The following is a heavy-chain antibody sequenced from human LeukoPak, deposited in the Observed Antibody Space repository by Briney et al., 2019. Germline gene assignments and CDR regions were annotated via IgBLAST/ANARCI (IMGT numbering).Heavy chain of an antibody. J-gene: IGHJ4*02. D-gene: IGHD3-9*01. CDR1: GYTFTSYG. CDR3: AKVVLRYFDWLSRYFDY. CDR2: ISAYNGNT. V-gene: IGHV1-18*04. Sequence: ASVKVSCKASGYTFTSYGISWVRQAPGQGLEWMGWISAYNGNTNYAQKLQGRATMTTDTSTSTAYMELRSLRSDDTAVYYCAKVVLRYFDWLSRYFDYWGQGTLVTVSS.